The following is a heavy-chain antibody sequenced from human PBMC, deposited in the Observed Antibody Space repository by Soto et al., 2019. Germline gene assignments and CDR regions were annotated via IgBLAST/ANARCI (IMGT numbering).Heavy chain of an antibody. V-gene: IGHV1-69*04. J-gene: IGHJ4*02. D-gene: IGHD2-15*01. CDR2: IIPILGIA. Sequence: WASVKVSCKASGGTFSSYTISWVQQAPGQGLEWMGRIIPILGIANYAQKFQGRVTITADKSTSTAYMELSSLRSEDTAVYYCAREVRYCSGGSCYGKTDYFDYWGQGTLVTVSS. CDR3: AREVRYCSGGSCYGKTDYFDY. CDR1: GGTFSSYT.